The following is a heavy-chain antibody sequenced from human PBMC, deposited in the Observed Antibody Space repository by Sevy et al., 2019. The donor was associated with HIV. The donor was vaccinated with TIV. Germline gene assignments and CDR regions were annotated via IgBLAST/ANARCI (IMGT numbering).Heavy chain of an antibody. CDR1: GFSFSGSD. D-gene: IGHD2-21*01. Sequence: GGSLRLSCAGYGFSFSGSDMHWVRQPTGKGLEWISSIGTLGDTFYADSVKGRFTISRDNAKRSLDLEMSSLRAGDTALYYCVRGLQTHCDRTACPLDHWGQGTLVTVSS. V-gene: IGHV3-13*01. J-gene: IGHJ5*02. CDR3: VRGLQTHCDRTACPLDH. CDR2: IGTLGDT.